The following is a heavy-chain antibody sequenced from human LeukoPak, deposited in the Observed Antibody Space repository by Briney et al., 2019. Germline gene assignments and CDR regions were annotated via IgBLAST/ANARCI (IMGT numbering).Heavy chain of an antibody. CDR3: ARARELPGYYYYYMDV. V-gene: IGHV4-34*01. D-gene: IGHD1-26*01. CDR2: INHSGST. Sequence: PSETLSLTCAVYGGSFSGYYWSWIRQPPGKGLEWIGEINHSGSTNYNPSLKSRVTISVDTSKNQFSLKLSSVTAADTAVYYCARARELPGYYYYYMDVCGKGTTVTVSS. CDR1: GGSFSGYY. J-gene: IGHJ6*03.